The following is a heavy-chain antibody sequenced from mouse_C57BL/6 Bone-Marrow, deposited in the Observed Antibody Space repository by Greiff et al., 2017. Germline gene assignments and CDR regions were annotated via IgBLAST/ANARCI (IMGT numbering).Heavy chain of an antibody. Sequence: VQLQQPGPELVKPGASVKLSCKASGYSFTSYWMHWVKQRPGQGLEWIGMIHPNSGSTNYNEKFKSKATLTVDKSSSTAYMELSSLTSEASAVSYCARGGDYAFEYWGKGPSVTV. CDR2: IHPNSGST. CDR3: ARGGDYAFEY. CDR1: GYSFTSYW. J-gene: IGHJ4*01. V-gene: IGHV1-64*01. D-gene: IGHD2-13*01.